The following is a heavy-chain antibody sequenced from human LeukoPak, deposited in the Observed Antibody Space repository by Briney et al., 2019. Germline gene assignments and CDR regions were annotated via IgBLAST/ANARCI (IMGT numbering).Heavy chain of an antibody. CDR2: ISGSGGST. CDR3: AKRGYDSSGYYGYFDY. D-gene: IGHD3-22*01. V-gene: IGHV3-23*01. CDR1: GFTFSTYA. J-gene: IGHJ4*02. Sequence: PGGSLRLSCAASGFTFSTYAMSWVRQAPGKGLEWVSVISGSGGSTYYADSVKGRFTISRDNSKKTMYLQMNSLRDEDTAAYYCAKRGYDSSGYYGYFDYWGQGILVTVSS.